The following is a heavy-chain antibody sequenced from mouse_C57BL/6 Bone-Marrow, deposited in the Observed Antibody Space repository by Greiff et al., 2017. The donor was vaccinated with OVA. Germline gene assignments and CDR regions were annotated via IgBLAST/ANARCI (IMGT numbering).Heavy chain of an antibody. CDR1: GFTFSDYG. CDR3: ARINYWYFDV. V-gene: IGHV5-17*01. Sequence: EVQLVESGGGLVKPGGSLKLSCAASGFTFSDYGMHWVRQAPEKGLEWVAYIGRGSSTIYYADTVKGRFTISRDNAKNTLFRRMTSLRSEDTARYYCARINYWYFDVWGTGTTVTVSS. CDR2: IGRGSSTI. J-gene: IGHJ1*03.